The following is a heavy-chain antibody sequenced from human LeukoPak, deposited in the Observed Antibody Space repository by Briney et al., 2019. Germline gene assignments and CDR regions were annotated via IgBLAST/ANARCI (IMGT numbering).Heavy chain of an antibody. CDR3: ARDRYESNGHVDY. J-gene: IGHJ4*02. V-gene: IGHV3-11*05. CDR2: ISTTSSYT. Sequence: GGSLRLSCAASGFTFSDYYMSWIRQAPGKGLEWVSYISTTSSYTDYADSVRGRFTISRDNAKNLLYLQMNSLRPEDTAVYYCARDRYESNGHVDYWGQGTLVTVSS. CDR1: GFTFSDYY. D-gene: IGHD3-22*01.